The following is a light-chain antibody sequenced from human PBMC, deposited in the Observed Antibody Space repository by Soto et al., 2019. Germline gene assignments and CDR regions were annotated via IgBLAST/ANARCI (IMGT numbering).Light chain of an antibody. J-gene: IGKJ2*01. CDR3: QQYNNGPTYT. Sequence: EIVMTQSPATLSVSPGERATLSCRASQSISSSLACYQQKPGQAPRLLIYGASTRATGIPARFSGSGSGTEFTLTISSLQSEDFAVYYCQQYNNGPTYTFGQGTKLEIK. CDR1: QSISSS. CDR2: GAS. V-gene: IGKV3-15*01.